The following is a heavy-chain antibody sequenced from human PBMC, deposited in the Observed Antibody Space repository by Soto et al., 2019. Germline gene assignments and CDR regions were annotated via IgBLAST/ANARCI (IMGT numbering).Heavy chain of an antibody. Sequence: GGSLRLSCAASGFSLGSYALSWVRQAPGKGLEWVSTISGSDGKTFYADSVKGRFSISRDTSQNTLYLQMNSLRADDTAIYYCARWSYLDHWGQGTRVTVSS. CDR2: ISGSDGKT. J-gene: IGHJ4*02. CDR3: ARWSYLDH. CDR1: GFSLGSYA. D-gene: IGHD3-3*01. V-gene: IGHV3-23*01.